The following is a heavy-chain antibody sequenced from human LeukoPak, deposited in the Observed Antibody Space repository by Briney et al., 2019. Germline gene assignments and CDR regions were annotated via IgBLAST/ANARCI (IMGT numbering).Heavy chain of an antibody. CDR3: ARDRIAAAGRDLDY. D-gene: IGHD6-13*01. J-gene: IGHJ4*02. Sequence: GGSLRLSCAASGFTFSSYGMHWVRQAPGKGLEWVAVIWYDGSNKYYADSVKGRFTISRDNSKNTLYLQMNSLRAEDTAVYYCARDRIAAAGRDLDYWGQGTLVTVSS. V-gene: IGHV3-33*01. CDR1: GFTFSSYG. CDR2: IWYDGSNK.